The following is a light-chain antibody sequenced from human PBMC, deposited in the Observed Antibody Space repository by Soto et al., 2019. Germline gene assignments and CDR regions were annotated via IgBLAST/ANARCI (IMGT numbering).Light chain of an antibody. CDR1: QNIDKY. CDR2: SAS. V-gene: IGKV1-39*01. Sequence: DIRMTQSPASLSASVGDRVTVTCRASQNIDKYLHWYQQKPGKAPNLLIFSASILQSGVPSRFIGSGSGTEFTLTISGLQPENFATYYCKQTYSNSVTFGQGTKVDSK. CDR3: KQTYSNSVT. J-gene: IGKJ1*01.